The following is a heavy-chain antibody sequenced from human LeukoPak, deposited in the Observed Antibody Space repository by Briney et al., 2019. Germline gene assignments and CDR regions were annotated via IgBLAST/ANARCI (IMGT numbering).Heavy chain of an antibody. CDR1: GFTFNSHA. D-gene: IGHD1-1*01. V-gene: IGHV3-23*01. J-gene: IGHJ4*02. Sequence: GGSLRLSCAASGFTFNSHAMSWVRQAPGKGLEWVSSISGSGGSTCYADSVKGRFTISRDNSKNTLYLQMNSLGAEDTAVYYCAKPHRTTGTTGHDYWGQGTLVTVSS. CDR2: ISGSGGST. CDR3: AKPHRTTGTTGHDY.